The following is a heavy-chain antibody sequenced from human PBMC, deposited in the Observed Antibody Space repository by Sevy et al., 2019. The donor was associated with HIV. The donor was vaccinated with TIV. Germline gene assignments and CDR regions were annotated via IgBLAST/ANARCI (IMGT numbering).Heavy chain of an antibody. CDR1: GGTFSRYG. CDR2: IIPSLGTV. Sequence: ASVKVSCKASGGTFSRYGISWVRQAPGQGLEWMGGIIPSLGTVNYAQTFQGRVTITADESTKTAYMELSSLRSEDTAVYYCARGGGNGWYYFDYWGQETLVTVSS. CDR3: ARGGGNGWYYFDY. D-gene: IGHD6-19*01. V-gene: IGHV1-69*13. J-gene: IGHJ4*02.